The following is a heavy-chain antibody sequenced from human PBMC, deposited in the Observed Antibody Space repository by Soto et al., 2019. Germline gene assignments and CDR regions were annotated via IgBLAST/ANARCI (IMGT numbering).Heavy chain of an antibody. V-gene: IGHV1-69*06. CDR2: IIPISGAA. CDR1: GGTFSNYV. D-gene: IGHD1-7*01. Sequence: QVQLVQSGAEVNKPGSSVKVSCKASGGTFSNYVVNWVRQAPGQGLEWMGRIIPISGAANYAQKFQGRVTITADKSTSTSYMELSSLRSEDTAVYYCARDMTRTVVPYFDFWGQGTLVTVSS. CDR3: ARDMTRTVVPYFDF. J-gene: IGHJ4*02.